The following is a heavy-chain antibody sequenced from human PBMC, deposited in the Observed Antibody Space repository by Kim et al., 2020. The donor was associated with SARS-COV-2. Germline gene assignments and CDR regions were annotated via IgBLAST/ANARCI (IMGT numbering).Heavy chain of an antibody. CDR2: MNPYIGIT. CDR1: GYTFTTYN. Sequence: ASVKVSCKASGYTFTTYNISWVRQATGQGPEWMGWMNPYIGITGYAQKFQGRVTMTTDTSIGTAYMELSSLRLDDMAVYYCARQEGREQTSSYAYWGQGTLVTVSA. D-gene: IGHD2-2*01. V-gene: IGHV1-8*01. CDR3: ARQEGREQTSSYAY. J-gene: IGHJ4*03.